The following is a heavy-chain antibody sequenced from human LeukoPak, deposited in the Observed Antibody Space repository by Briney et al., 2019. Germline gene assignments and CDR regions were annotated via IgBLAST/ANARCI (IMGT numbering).Heavy chain of an antibody. V-gene: IGHV3-21*04. Sequence: GGSLRLSCAASGFTFSSYTMNWVRQAPGKGLEWVSSITSSSSFIYYADSLKGRFTISRDNSKNTLYLQMNSLRAEDTAVYYCAKSGYNRFDYWGQGTLVTVSS. J-gene: IGHJ4*02. D-gene: IGHD5-24*01. CDR1: GFTFSSYT. CDR3: AKSGYNRFDY. CDR2: ITSSSSFI.